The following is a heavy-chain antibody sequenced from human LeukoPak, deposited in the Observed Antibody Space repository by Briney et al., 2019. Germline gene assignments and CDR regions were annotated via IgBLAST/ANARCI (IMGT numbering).Heavy chain of an antibody. CDR1: GGSISSHY. CDR2: IYYSGST. D-gene: IGHD3-16*02. Sequence: LSLTXTVSGGSISSHYWSWIRKPPGKGLEWIGYIYYSGSTNYNPSLKSRVTISVDTSNNQFSLKLSSVTAADTAVYYCARYVWGSYPTFEDYWGQGTLVTVSS. V-gene: IGHV4-59*11. CDR3: ARYVWGSYPTFEDY. J-gene: IGHJ4*02.